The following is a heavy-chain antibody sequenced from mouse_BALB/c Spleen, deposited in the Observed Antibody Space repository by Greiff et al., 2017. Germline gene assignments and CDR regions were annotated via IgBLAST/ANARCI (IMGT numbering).Heavy chain of an antibody. V-gene: IGHV1-7*01. J-gene: IGHJ3*01. Sequence: VQGVESGAELAKPGASVKMSCKASGYTFTSYWMHWVKQRPGQGLEWIGYINPSTGYTEYNQKFKDKATLTADKSSSTAYMQLSSLTSEDSAVYYCARSGNYVWFAYWGQGTLVTVSA. CDR3: ARSGNYVWFAY. CDR1: GYTFTSYW. CDR2: INPSTGYT. D-gene: IGHD2-1*01.